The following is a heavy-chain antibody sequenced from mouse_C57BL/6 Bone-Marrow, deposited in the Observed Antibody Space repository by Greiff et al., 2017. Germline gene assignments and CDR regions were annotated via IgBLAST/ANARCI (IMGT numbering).Heavy chain of an antibody. D-gene: IGHD1-1*01. CDR3: ARSIYGSSYYAY. V-gene: IGHV1-5*01. CDR2: IYPGNSDT. CDR1: GYTFTSYW. Sequence: EVQLQQSGTVLARPGASVKMSCKTSGYTFTSYWMHWVKQRPGQGLEWIGAIYPGNSDTSYNQKFKGKAKLTAVTSASTAYMELSSLTNEDSAVYYCARSIYGSSYYAYWGQGTLVTVSA. J-gene: IGHJ3*01.